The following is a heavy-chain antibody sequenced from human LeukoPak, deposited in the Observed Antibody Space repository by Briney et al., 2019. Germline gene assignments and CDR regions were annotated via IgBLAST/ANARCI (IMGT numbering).Heavy chain of an antibody. Sequence: SVRVSCKASGGTFSSYAISWVRQAPGQGLEWMGGIIPIFGTANYAQKFQGRVTITTDESTSTAYMELSSLRSEDTAVYYCASKRVAATPAYYYYYYMDVWGKGTTVTVSS. D-gene: IGHD2-15*01. J-gene: IGHJ6*03. CDR1: GGTFSSYA. V-gene: IGHV1-69*05. CDR3: ASKRVAATPAYYYYYYMDV. CDR2: IIPIFGTA.